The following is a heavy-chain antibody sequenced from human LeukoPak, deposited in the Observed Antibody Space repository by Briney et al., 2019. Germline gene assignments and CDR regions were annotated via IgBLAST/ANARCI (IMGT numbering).Heavy chain of an antibody. D-gene: IGHD4-17*01. CDR3: ARDLPLGTTVTTRYFDY. V-gene: IGHV1-2*02. CDR1: GYTFTGYY. CDR2: INPNSGGT. J-gene: IGHJ4*02. Sequence: GASVKVSCKASGYTFTGYYMHWVRQAPGQGLEWMGWINPNSGGTNYAQKLQGRVTMTTDTSTSTAYMELRSLRSDDTAVYYCARDLPLGTTVTTRYFDYWGQGTLVTVSS.